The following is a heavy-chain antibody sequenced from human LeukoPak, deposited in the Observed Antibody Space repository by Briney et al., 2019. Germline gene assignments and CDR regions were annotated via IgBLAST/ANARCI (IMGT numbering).Heavy chain of an antibody. V-gene: IGHV4-59*01. Sequence: SETLSLTCSVSGGSISPYYWSWIRQPPGKGLEWIGYIFYSGSTNYNPSLKSPVTISVDTSKNQFSLKLSSVTAADTAVYYCARVRGYSGYDRRGDFDYWGQGTLVTVSS. CDR1: GGSISPYY. J-gene: IGHJ4*02. D-gene: IGHD5-12*01. CDR3: ARVRGYSGYDRRGDFDY. CDR2: IFYSGST.